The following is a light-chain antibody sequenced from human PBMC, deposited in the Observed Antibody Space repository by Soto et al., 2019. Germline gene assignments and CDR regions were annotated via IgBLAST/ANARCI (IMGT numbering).Light chain of an antibody. CDR3: SAWDDSLSAYV. CDR1: SSNIGSDF. CDR2: HNY. V-gene: IGLV1-47*01. Sequence: QSVLTQPLSASGTPGQRVTISCSGSSSNIGSDFVYWYQQLPGTAPKLLIYHNYQRPSGVPDRFSGSKSGTSGSLAISDLRSEDEADYYCSAWDDSLSAYVFGAGTKLTVL. J-gene: IGLJ1*01.